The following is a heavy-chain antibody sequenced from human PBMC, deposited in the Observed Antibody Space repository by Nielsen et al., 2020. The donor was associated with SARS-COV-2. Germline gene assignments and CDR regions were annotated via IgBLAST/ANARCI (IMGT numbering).Heavy chain of an antibody. CDR2: INAGNGNT. CDR3: APAYDSSGYAFDY. Sequence: ASVKVSCKASGHTFTSYAMHWVRQAPGQRLEWMGWINAGNGNTKYSQKFQGRVTITRDTSASTAYMELSSLRSEDTAVYYCAPAYDSSGYAFDYWGQGTLVTVSS. V-gene: IGHV1-3*01. CDR1: GHTFTSYA. D-gene: IGHD3-22*01. J-gene: IGHJ4*02.